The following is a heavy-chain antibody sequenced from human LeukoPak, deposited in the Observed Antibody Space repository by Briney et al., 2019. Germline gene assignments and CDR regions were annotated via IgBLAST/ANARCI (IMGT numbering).Heavy chain of an antibody. Sequence: ASVKVSCKASGYTFTNYYFHWVRQAPGQGLEWMGIINPSGGSTSYAQKFQGRVTMTRDMSTSTVYMELSSLRSEDTAVYYCARDPYYYDSSGYLDYWGQGTLVTVSS. CDR3: ARDPYYYDSSGYLDY. D-gene: IGHD3-22*01. CDR2: INPSGGST. CDR1: GYTFTNYY. J-gene: IGHJ4*02. V-gene: IGHV1-46*01.